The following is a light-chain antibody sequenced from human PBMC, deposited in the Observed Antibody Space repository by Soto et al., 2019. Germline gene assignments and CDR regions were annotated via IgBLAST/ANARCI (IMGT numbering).Light chain of an antibody. CDR1: ATDVGAYNY. V-gene: IGLV2-14*01. CDR2: AVT. Sequence: QSVRTQPASVSGSPGQSITISCTGTATDVGAYNYVSWYQQHPGRAPKLIIYAVTDRPSGVADRFSGSKSGDTASLTISGLQAEDEANYYCSSYTSSSTYVFGTGTKVTVL. CDR3: SSYTSSSTYV. J-gene: IGLJ1*01.